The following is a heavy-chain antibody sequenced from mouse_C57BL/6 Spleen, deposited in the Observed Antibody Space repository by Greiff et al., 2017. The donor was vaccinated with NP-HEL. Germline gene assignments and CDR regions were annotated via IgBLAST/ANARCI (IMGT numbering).Heavy chain of an antibody. CDR1: GYTFTDYY. J-gene: IGHJ2*01. V-gene: IGHV1-26*01. CDR2: INPNNGGT. D-gene: IGHD2-1*01. Sequence: VQLQQSGPELVKPGASVKISCKASGYTFTDYYMNWVKQSHGKSLEWIGDINPNNGGTRYNQKFKGKATLTVDKSSSTAYMELRSLTSEDSAVYYCARSGGKVYYFDYWGQGTTLTVSS. CDR3: ARSGGKVYYFDY.